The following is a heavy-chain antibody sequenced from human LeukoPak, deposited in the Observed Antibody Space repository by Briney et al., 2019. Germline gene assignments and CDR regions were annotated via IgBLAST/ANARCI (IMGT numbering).Heavy chain of an antibody. D-gene: IGHD6-13*01. Sequence: SETLSLTCAVYGGSFSGYYWSWIRQPPGKGLEWIGEINHSGSTNYNPSLKSRVTISVDTSKNQFPLKLSSVTAADTAVYYCATLPRIAAPNWGQGTLVTVSS. V-gene: IGHV4-34*01. CDR1: GGSFSGYY. CDR3: ATLPRIAAPN. CDR2: INHSGST. J-gene: IGHJ4*02.